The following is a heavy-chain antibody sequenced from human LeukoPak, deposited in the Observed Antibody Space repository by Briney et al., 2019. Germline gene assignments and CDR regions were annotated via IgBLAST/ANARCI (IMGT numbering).Heavy chain of an antibody. J-gene: IGHJ4*02. V-gene: IGHV3-74*01. D-gene: IGHD3-22*01. Sequence: PGGSLRLSCAASGFTFSSYWMHWVRQAPGKGLVWVSRINSDGSSTSYADSVKGRFTISRDNAKNTLYLQMNSLRAEDTAVYYCARGRSSGWLRYFDYWGQGTLVTVSS. CDR3: ARGRSSGWLRYFDY. CDR1: GFTFSSYW. CDR2: INSDGSST.